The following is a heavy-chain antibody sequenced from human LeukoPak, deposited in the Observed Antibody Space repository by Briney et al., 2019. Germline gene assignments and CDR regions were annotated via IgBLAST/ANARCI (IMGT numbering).Heavy chain of an antibody. Sequence: SQTLSLTCAISGDSVSSKSAAWNWIRQSPSRGLEWLGRTYYRSKWFNDYAVSVKSRITVKPDTSKNQFSLQLTSATPEDTAVYYCARSTGYFDYWGQGTLVTVSS. D-gene: IGHD4-17*01. CDR2: TYYRSKWFN. CDR1: GDSVSSKSAA. V-gene: IGHV6-1*01. CDR3: ARSTGYFDY. J-gene: IGHJ4*02.